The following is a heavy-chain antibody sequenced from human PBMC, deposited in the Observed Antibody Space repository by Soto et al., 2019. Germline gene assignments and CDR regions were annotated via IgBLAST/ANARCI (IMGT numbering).Heavy chain of an antibody. CDR3: ARGRTLRDWFDP. CDR2: IYYSGST. Sequence: TLSLTCTVSGGSISRYYWGWIRQPPGKGLEWIGYIYYSGSTNYNPSLKSRIPISVDTSKNQFSLKLSSVTAADTAVYYCARGRTLRDWFDPWGQGTLVTVSS. CDR1: GGSISRYY. J-gene: IGHJ5*02. V-gene: IGHV4-59*08.